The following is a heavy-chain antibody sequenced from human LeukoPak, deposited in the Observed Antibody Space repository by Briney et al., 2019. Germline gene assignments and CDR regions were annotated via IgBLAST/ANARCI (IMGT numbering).Heavy chain of an antibody. Sequence: PGRSLRLSCAASGFTVSSNYMSWVRQAPGKGLEWVSVIHTGGSTYYADSVKGRFTISRDTSNNTLYLQMNSLRADDTAVYYCAREGKWLQLRYFDYWGQGTLVTVSS. CDR2: IHTGGST. V-gene: IGHV3-53*01. J-gene: IGHJ4*02. CDR1: GFTVSSNY. D-gene: IGHD5-24*01. CDR3: AREGKWLQLRYFDY.